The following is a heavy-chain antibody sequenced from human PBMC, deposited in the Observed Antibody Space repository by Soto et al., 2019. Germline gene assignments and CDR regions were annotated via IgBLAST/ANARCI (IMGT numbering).Heavy chain of an antibody. D-gene: IGHD3-10*01. V-gene: IGHV4-34*01. CDR3: ASTFMDRGVIISHQYYFDY. CDR1: GGSFSGYY. CDR2: INHSGST. J-gene: IGHJ4*02. Sequence: PSETLSLTCAVYGGSFSGYYWSWIRQPPGKGLEWIGEINHSGSTNYNPSLKSRVTISVDTSKNQFSLKLSSVTAADTAVYYCASTFMDRGVIISHQYYFDYWGQGTLVTVSS.